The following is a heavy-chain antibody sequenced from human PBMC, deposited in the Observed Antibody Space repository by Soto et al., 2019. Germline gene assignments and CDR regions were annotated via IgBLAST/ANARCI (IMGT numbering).Heavy chain of an antibody. Sequence: ASVKVSCKASGCTFNRHAISWVRQAPGRGLEWMGGIIPIFGTTNYAQNFRARVTITADESTSTAYMELSSLTSEDTAVYYCGSVGYCSSTNCLFYYYHYGMDVWGQGTTVTVSS. D-gene: IGHD2-2*03. CDR1: GCTFNRHA. J-gene: IGHJ6*02. CDR2: IIPIFGTT. CDR3: GSVGYCSSTNCLFYYYHYGMDV. V-gene: IGHV1-69*13.